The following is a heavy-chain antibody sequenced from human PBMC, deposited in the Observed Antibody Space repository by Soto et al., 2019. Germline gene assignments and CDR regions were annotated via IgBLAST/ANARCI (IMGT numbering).Heavy chain of an antibody. CDR2: INPSGGST. D-gene: IGHD6-13*01. J-gene: IGHJ6*02. CDR3: ARDFQQQLPYYYYGMDV. CDR1: GYTFTSYY. V-gene: IGHV1-46*01. Sequence: ASVKVSCKASGYTFTSYYMHWVRQAPGQGLEWMGIINPSGGSTSYAQKFQGRVTMTRDTSTSTVYMELSSLRSEDTAVYYCARDFQQQLPYYYYGMDVWGQGTTVTVSS.